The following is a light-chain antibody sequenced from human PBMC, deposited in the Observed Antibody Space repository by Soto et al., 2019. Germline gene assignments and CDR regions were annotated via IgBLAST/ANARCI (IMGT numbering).Light chain of an antibody. J-gene: IGLJ2*01. CDR2: NVS. CDR3: SSYTTNGVGV. Sequence: QSVLTQPASVSGSPGQSITISCTGTDSDVGGYNYVSWYQHHPVNAPKVMIYNVSYRPSGVSNRLSGSKSGNTASLTISGLQAEDEADYYCSSYTTNGVGVFGGGTKVTVL. V-gene: IGLV2-14*03. CDR1: DSDVGGYNY.